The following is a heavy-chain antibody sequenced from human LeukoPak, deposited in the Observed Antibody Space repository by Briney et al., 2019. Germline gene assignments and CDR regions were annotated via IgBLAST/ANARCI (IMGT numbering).Heavy chain of an antibody. V-gene: IGHV3-23*01. Sequence: GGSLRLSCAASGFTFSDYAMSWVRQAPGKGLEWVSSIRAAGDSTFYADSVKGRFTISRDNSKSTLYLQMNSLRAEDTAVYYCVTRRFSVGQFGMDVWGQGTTVTVSS. D-gene: IGHD6-25*01. J-gene: IGHJ6*02. CDR2: IRAAGDST. CDR1: GFTFSDYA. CDR3: VTRRFSVGQFGMDV.